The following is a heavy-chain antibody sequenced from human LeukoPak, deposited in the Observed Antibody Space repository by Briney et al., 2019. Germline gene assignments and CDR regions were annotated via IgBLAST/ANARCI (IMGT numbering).Heavy chain of an antibody. D-gene: IGHD3-10*01. J-gene: IGHJ3*02. Sequence: SETLSLTCAVYGGSFSGYYWSWIRQPPGKGLEWIGEINHSGSTNYNPSLKSRVTISIDTSKNQFSLKLSSVTAADTAVYYCARELLWFGELLGAFDIWGQGTMVTVSS. V-gene: IGHV4-34*01. CDR3: ARELLWFGELLGAFDI. CDR2: INHSGST. CDR1: GGSFSGYY.